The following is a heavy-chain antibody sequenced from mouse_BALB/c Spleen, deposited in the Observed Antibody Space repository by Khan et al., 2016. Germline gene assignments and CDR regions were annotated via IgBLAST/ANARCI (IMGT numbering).Heavy chain of an antibody. Sequence: QVQLQQSGPEVVKPGASVRISCKASGYSFTSYYIHWVKQRPGQGLEWIGWIYPGNVNTKYNEKFKGKATLTADKSSSTAYMQLSSLTSEDSAVYFCARERAYYRYDGRSYAMDYWGQGTSVTVSS. J-gene: IGHJ4*01. D-gene: IGHD2-14*01. CDR2: IYPGNVNT. CDR3: ARERAYYRYDGRSYAMDY. V-gene: IGHV1S56*01. CDR1: GYSFTSYY.